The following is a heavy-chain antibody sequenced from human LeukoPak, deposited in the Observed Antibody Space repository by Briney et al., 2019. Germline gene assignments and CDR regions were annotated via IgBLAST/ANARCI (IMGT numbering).Heavy chain of an antibody. Sequence: GGSLRLSCAASGFNFNDYGMHWVRQAPGKGLEWAAITWHDGNNKYYADSVRGRFTISRDNSKNTLYLEMNSLRAEDTAVYYCARDGAYSYTYWGQGTLVIVSS. CDR2: TWHDGNNK. CDR3: ARDGAYSYTY. D-gene: IGHD5-18*01. CDR1: GFNFNDYG. J-gene: IGHJ4*02. V-gene: IGHV3-33*01.